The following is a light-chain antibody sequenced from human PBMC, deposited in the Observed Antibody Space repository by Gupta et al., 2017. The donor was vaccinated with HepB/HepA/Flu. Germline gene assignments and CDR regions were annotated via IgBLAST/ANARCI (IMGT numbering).Light chain of an antibody. V-gene: IGLV1-40*01. CDR1: SSNIGAGYD. Sequence: APTYGLTIFCTGSSSNIGAGYDVHWYQQLPGTAPKLLIYGNSNRPSGVPDRFSGSKSGTSASLAITGLQAEDEADYYCQSYDSSLSGSVVFGGGTKLTVL. J-gene: IGLJ2*01. CDR3: QSYDSSLSGSVV. CDR2: GNS.